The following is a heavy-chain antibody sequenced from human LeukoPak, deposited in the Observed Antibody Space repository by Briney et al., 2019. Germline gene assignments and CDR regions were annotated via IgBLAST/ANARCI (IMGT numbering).Heavy chain of an antibody. V-gene: IGHV1-69*13. Sequence: GASVKVSCKASGGTFSSYAISWVRQAPGQGLEWMGGIIPIFGTANYAQKFQGRVTITADESTSTAYMELSSLRSEDTAVYYCARSHYYYDSSSYYYAESHDYWGQGTLVTVSS. D-gene: IGHD3-22*01. J-gene: IGHJ4*02. CDR2: IIPIFGTA. CDR3: ARSHYYYDSSSYYYAESHDY. CDR1: GGTFSSYA.